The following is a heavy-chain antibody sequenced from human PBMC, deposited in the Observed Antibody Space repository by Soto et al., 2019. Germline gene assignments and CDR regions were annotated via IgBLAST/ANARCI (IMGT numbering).Heavy chain of an antibody. J-gene: IGHJ5*02. V-gene: IGHV4-31*02. CDR2: IYSSGAT. D-gene: IGHD1-26*01. Sequence: QVHLQESGPGVVKSSETLSLTCSVSGASVTSGSYFWTWIRQLPGKGLQWIGYIYSSGATHYNPSPQSRLSMSLDTSGNHFSLRLTSVTVADTAVYYCAVHRATPGAALSNWFGPWGQGSLVTVSS. CDR1: GASVTSGSYF. CDR3: AVHRATPGAALSNWFGP.